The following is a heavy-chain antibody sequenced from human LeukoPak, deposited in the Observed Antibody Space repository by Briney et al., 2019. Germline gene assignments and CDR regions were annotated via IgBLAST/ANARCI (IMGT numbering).Heavy chain of an antibody. CDR1: GGSISSYY. J-gene: IGHJ4*02. D-gene: IGHD3-22*01. CDR3: ARAQNYYYDSSGYCDY. CDR2: IYYSGST. V-gene: IGHV4-59*08. Sequence: PSETLSLTCTVSGGSISSYYWSWIRQPPGKGLEWIGYIYYSGSTNYNPSLKSRVTISVDTSKNQFSLKLSSVTAADTAVYYCARAQNYYYDSSGYCDYWGQGTLVTVSS.